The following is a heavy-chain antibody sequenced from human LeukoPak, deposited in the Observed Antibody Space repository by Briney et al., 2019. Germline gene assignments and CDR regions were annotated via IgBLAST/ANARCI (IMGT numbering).Heavy chain of an antibody. V-gene: IGHV4-4*02. CDR2: IYHRGST. J-gene: IGHJ4*02. Sequence: PSGTLSLTCAVSGGSIGSSNWWSWVRQPPGKGLEWIGEIYHRGSTNYNPSLKSRVTISVDKSKNQFSLRLSSVTAADTAIYYCARRDYYDSTGYFGYWGQGTLVTVSS. CDR3: ARRDYYDSTGYFGY. D-gene: IGHD3-22*01. CDR1: GGSIGSSNW.